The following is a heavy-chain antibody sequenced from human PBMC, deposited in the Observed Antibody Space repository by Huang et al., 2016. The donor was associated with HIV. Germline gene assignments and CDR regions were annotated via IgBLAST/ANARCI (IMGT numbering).Heavy chain of an antibody. CDR3: ARGQLGSYGDYDVLY. CDR2: IIPMFGTP. D-gene: IGHD4-17*01. V-gene: IGHV1-69*13. CDR1: GGTFSKYA. Sequence: QVQLVQSGAEVKTPGSSVKVSCKVSGGTFSKYAISWVRQAPGQGLEWMGGIIPMFGTPNYARTFQGRVTITADDSTSTTYVEVSSLRSEDTALYYCARGQLGSYGDYDVLYWGQGTLVTVSS. J-gene: IGHJ4*02.